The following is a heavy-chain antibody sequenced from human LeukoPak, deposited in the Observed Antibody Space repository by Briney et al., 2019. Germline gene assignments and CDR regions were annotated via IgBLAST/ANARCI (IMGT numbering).Heavy chain of an antibody. J-gene: IGHJ4*02. CDR2: IYHSGST. Sequence: PSETLSLTCIVSGGSISSGPYYWGWIRQPPGKGLEWIGSIYHSGSTYYNPSLKSRVTISVDTSKNQFSLKLSSVTAADTAVYYCARDSLGQGDNTETLFDYWGQGTLVTVSS. CDR1: GGSISSGPYY. D-gene: IGHD3-16*01. CDR3: ARDSLGQGDNTETLFDY. V-gene: IGHV4-39*07.